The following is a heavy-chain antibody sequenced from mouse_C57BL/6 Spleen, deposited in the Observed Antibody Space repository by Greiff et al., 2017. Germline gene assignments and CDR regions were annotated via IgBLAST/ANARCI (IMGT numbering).Heavy chain of an antibody. J-gene: IGHJ4*01. CDR2: IDPETGGT. CDR3: TRGGYYSRYKESTDY. Sequence: QVQLQQSGAELARPGASVTMSCKASCYTFTDYELHWVKQTPVHGLVWIGAIDPETGGTAYNQKFKGKAILPAAKAYGTAYMGLRSLTSEDSSVYYCTRGGYYSRYKESTDYRGQGTTLTVSS. V-gene: IGHV1-15*01. D-gene: IGHD1-1*01. CDR1: CYTFTDYE.